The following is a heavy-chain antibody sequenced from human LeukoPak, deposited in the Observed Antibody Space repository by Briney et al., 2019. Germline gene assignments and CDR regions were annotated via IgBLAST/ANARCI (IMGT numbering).Heavy chain of an antibody. J-gene: IGHJ4*02. D-gene: IGHD3-3*01. V-gene: IGHV3-11*04. CDR1: GFTFSDYY. CDR2: ISSSGSTI. Sequence: GGSLRLSCAASGFTFSDYYMSWIRQAPGKGLEWVSYISSSGSTIYYADSVKGRFTISRDNAKNSLYLQMNSLRAEDTAVYYCARDRVAFWSGYSRGPGRSHFDYWGQGTLVTVSS. CDR3: ARDRVAFWSGYSRGPGRSHFDY.